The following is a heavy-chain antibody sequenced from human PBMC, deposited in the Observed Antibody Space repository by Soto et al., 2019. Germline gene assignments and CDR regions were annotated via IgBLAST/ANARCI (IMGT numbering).Heavy chain of an antibody. CDR2: IYTSGST. CDR1: GGSISSYY. CDR3: ARDIVVVVAATPVFAFDI. J-gene: IGHJ3*02. V-gene: IGHV4-4*07. D-gene: IGHD2-15*01. Sequence: LETLSLTCSVSGGSISSYYWSWIRQPAGKGLEWIGRIYTSGSTNYNPSLKSRVTVSVDTSKHLFSLKLSSVTAADTAVYYCARDIVVVVAATPVFAFDIWGQGTMVTVSS.